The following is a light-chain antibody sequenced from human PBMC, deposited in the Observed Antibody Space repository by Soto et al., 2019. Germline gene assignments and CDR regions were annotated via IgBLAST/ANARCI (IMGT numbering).Light chain of an antibody. J-gene: IGKJ3*01. CDR3: QRYNSVPPVT. CDR2: AAS. V-gene: IGKV1-27*01. CDR1: QGITNY. Sequence: DIQMTQSPSSLSASVGDRVTITCRASQGITNYLAWYQQQPGKVPKLLMYAASTLQSGVPSRFSGSGSGTDFTLTISSLQPEDVATDYCQRYNSVPPVTFGPGTKVNL.